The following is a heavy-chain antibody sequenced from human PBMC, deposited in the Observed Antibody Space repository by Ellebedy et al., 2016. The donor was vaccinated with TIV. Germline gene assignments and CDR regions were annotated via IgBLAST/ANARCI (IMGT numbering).Heavy chain of an antibody. J-gene: IGHJ6*02. CDR1: GFTFSSYG. Sequence: GESLKISCVASGFTFSSYGMHWVRQAPGKGLEWISSINSGSSYIYYADSVKGRFTISRDNAKNSLFLQMNSLRAEDTAVYYCARDFEKWQVGKPSGFAYGSDVWGQGTTVTVSS. D-gene: IGHD6-19*01. CDR2: INSGSSYI. V-gene: IGHV3-21*01. CDR3: ARDFEKWQVGKPSGFAYGSDV.